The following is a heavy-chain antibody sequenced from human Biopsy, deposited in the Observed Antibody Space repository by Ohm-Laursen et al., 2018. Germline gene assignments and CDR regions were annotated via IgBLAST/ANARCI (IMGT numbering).Heavy chain of an antibody. Sequence: SETLSLTCSVSGGSMSDHYWSWLRQTPGKGLEWLGYIYYTGKTTYNPSLEGRITISVDTSKNKFSLQLDSMTAADTAVYYCGRVWLWRGYGMDVWGQGTTVTVSS. J-gene: IGHJ6*02. CDR3: GRVWLWRGYGMDV. CDR2: IYYTGKT. V-gene: IGHV4-59*11. CDR1: GGSMSDHY. D-gene: IGHD6-19*01.